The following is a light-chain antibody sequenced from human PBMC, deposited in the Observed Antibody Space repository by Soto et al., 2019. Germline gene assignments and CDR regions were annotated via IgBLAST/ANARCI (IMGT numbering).Light chain of an antibody. V-gene: IGKV3-15*01. CDR1: QSVSSN. J-gene: IGKJ1*01. Sequence: EIVMTQSPPTLSVSPGERATLSCRASQSVSSNLAWYQQKPGQAPRLLIYDASARATGIPDRFSGSGSGTDFTLTISRLQYEDSAVYYCQQYKNLPPWTFGQGTKVEIK. CDR3: QQYKNLPPWT. CDR2: DAS.